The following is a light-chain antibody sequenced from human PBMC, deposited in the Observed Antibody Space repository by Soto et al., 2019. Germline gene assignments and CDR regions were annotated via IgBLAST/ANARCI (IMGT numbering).Light chain of an antibody. Sequence: EIVLTQSPGTLSLSPGERATLSCRASQSVSSSYLAWYQQKPGQAPRLLIYGASSRATGIPDRFSGSGSGTDFTLTISRLEPEDFAVYYCQKYGSSALNFGGGNKGDIK. V-gene: IGKV3-20*01. CDR2: GAS. CDR3: QKYGSSALN. CDR1: QSVSSSY. J-gene: IGKJ4*01.